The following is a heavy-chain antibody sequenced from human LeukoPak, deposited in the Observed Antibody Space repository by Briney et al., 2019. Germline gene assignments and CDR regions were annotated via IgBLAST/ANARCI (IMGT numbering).Heavy chain of an antibody. J-gene: IGHJ4*02. CDR3: AKVALGYCSGGSCYYFDY. D-gene: IGHD2-15*01. V-gene: IGHV3-23*01. CDR1: GFTFSGYA. Sequence: GGSLRLSCAVSGFTFSGYAMSWVRQAPEKGLEWVSSINAFGASTYYADSVKGRFTISRDNSKSTLYLQMNSLRAEDTAVYYCAKVALGYCSGGSCYYFDYGGQGTLVTVSS. CDR2: INAFGAST.